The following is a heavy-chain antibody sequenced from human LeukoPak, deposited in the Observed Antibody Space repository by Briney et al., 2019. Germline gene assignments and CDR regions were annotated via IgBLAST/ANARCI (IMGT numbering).Heavy chain of an antibody. J-gene: IGHJ4*02. CDR2: INPNTGAT. CDR3: ARDRVGSGWPRPYYFEV. CDR1: GYTLTGYY. V-gene: IGHV1-2*02. Sequence: ASVKVSCKASGYTLTGYYLHWVRQAPGQGLEWMGCINPNTGATHSAQKFQGRITMTRDTSISTAYMHLSRLRSDDTAVYYCARDRVGSGWPRPYYFEVWGQGTLVTVSS. D-gene: IGHD6-19*01.